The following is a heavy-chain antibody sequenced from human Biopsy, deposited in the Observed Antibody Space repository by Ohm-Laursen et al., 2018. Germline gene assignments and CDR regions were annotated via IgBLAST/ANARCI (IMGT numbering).Heavy chain of an antibody. D-gene: IGHD6-19*01. CDR1: GGAFTDYA. CDR3: VAYPSSGFFENNDDFAMHV. V-gene: IGHV1-69*13. J-gene: IGHJ6*02. Sequence: ASVKVSCKASGGAFTDYAINWVRQAPGHGLEWMGGIITVSETAGYAERFQGRVTITADVTTTTAYMDPSGLRSEDTAVYYCVAYPSSGFFENNDDFAMHVWGQGTTVIVSS. CDR2: IITVSETA.